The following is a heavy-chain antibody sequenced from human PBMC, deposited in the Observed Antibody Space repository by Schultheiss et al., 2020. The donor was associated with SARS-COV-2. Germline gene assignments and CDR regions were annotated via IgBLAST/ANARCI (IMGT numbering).Heavy chain of an antibody. CDR1: GYTFTSYG. D-gene: IGHD3-3*01. CDR2: ISAYNGNT. Sequence: ASVKVSCKASGYTFTSYGISWVRQAPGQGLEWMGWISAYNGNTNYAQKLQGRVTMTRDTSISTAYIELSRLRSDDTAVYYCARVRRDYDFWSSSYFYGMDVWGQGTTVTVSS. CDR3: ARVRRDYDFWSSSYFYGMDV. J-gene: IGHJ6*02. V-gene: IGHV1-18*01.